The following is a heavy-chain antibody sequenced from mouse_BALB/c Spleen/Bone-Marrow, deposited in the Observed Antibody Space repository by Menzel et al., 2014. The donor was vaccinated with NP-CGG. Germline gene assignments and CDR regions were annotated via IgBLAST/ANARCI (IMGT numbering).Heavy chain of an antibody. J-gene: IGHJ4*01. Sequence: EVQLVESGGGLVQPGGSRKLSCAASGFTFSSFGMHWVRQAPEKGLEWVAYISTGSSTIYYADTVEGRFTISRDNPKNTLFLQMTSLRSEDTAMYYCARSDGAMDYWGQGASVTVSS. CDR2: ISTGSSTI. CDR1: GFTFSSFG. CDR3: ARSDGAMDY. V-gene: IGHV5-17*02. D-gene: IGHD2-3*01.